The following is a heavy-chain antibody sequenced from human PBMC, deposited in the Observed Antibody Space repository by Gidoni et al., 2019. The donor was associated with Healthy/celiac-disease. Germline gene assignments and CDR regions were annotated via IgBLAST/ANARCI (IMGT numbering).Heavy chain of an antibody. CDR1: GFTFSNAW. Sequence: EVQLVESGGGLVKPGGFLSLSCAASGFTFSNAWMSWVSQAPGKGLEWVGRIKSKTDGGTTDYAAPVKGRFTISRDDSKNTLYLQMNSLKTEDTAVYYCTTDPKQWLARWFDPWGQGTLVTVSS. D-gene: IGHD6-19*01. J-gene: IGHJ5*02. CDR2: IKSKTDGGTT. CDR3: TTDPKQWLARWFDP. V-gene: IGHV3-15*01.